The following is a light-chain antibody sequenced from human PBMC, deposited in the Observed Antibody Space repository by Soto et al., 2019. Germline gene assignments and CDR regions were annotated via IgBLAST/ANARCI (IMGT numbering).Light chain of an antibody. Sequence: QSALTQPASVSGSPGQSITISCTGTSSDVGGYNYVSWYQQHSGKAPKLMISDVSNRPSGVSNRFSGSKSGNTASLTISGLQAEDEADYYCGSYASSSTLYVFGTGTKVTVL. CDR1: SSDVGGYNY. V-gene: IGLV2-14*01. J-gene: IGLJ1*01. CDR2: DVS. CDR3: GSYASSSTLYV.